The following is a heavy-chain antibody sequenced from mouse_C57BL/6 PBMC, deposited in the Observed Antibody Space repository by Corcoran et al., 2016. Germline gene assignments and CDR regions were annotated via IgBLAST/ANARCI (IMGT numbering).Heavy chain of an antibody. Sequence: EVQLQQSGPELVKPGASVKMSCKASGYTFTDYNMHWVKQSHGKSLEWIGYINPNNGGTSYNQKFKGKATLTVNKSSSTAYMELRSLTSEDSAVYYCSRYWDEGYLDVWGIATTVTVSS. J-gene: IGHJ1*03. V-gene: IGHV1-22*01. CDR3: SRYWDEGYLDV. CDR1: GYTFTDYN. D-gene: IGHD4-1*01. CDR2: INPNNGGT.